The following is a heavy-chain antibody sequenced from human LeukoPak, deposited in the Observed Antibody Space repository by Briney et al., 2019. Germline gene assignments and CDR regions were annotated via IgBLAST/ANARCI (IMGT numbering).Heavy chain of an antibody. CDR3: ARGSPPRVYYDRSGYYSYYFDY. CDR1: GYTFTGYY. Sequence: ASVKVSCEASGYTFTGYYMHWVRQAPGQGLEWMGWINPNSGATNYAQKFQGRVTMTTDTSTSTAYMELRSLRSDDTAVYYCARGSPPRVYYDRSGYYSYYFDYWGQGTLVTVSS. CDR2: INPNSGAT. D-gene: IGHD3-22*01. V-gene: IGHV1-2*02. J-gene: IGHJ4*02.